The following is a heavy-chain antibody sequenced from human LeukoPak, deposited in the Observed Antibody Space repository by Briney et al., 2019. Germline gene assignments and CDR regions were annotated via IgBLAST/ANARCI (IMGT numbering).Heavy chain of an antibody. V-gene: IGHV3-23*01. CDR3: AKDRVAARRMNWFDP. CDR2: ISGSGGST. Sequence: GGSLRLSCAASGFTFSSYAMSWVRQAPGKGLERVSAISGSGGSTYYADSVKGRFTISRDNSKNTLYLQMNSLRAEDTAVYYCAKDRVAARRMNWFDPWGQGTLVTVSS. CDR1: GFTFSSYA. D-gene: IGHD6-6*01. J-gene: IGHJ5*02.